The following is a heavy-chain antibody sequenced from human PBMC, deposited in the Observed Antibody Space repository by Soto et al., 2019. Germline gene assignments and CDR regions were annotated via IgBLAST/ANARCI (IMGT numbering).Heavy chain of an antibody. J-gene: IGHJ6*02. CDR2: INPNSGDT. CDR3: ARNWVYYYGMDV. V-gene: IGHV1-2*02. D-gene: IGHD7-27*01. Sequence: ASVKVSCKASGYTFTGYYMHWVRQAPGQGLEWMGWINPNSGDTNYAQKFQGRVTMTRDTSISTAYMELSRLRSDDTAVYYCARNWVYYYGMDVWGQGTTVTVSS. CDR1: GYTFTGYY.